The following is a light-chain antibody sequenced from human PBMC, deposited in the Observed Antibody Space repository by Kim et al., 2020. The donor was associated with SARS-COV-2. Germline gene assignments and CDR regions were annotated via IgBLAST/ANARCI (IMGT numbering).Light chain of an antibody. CDR2: DAS. CDR1: QSISSW. CDR3: QQYNSYSWT. V-gene: IGKV1-5*01. J-gene: IGKJ1*01. Sequence: ASVGDRVTITCRASQSISSWLAWYQQKPGKAPKLLIYDASSLESGVPSRFSGSGSGTEFTLTISSLQPDDFATYYCQQYNSYSWTFGQGTQVDIK.